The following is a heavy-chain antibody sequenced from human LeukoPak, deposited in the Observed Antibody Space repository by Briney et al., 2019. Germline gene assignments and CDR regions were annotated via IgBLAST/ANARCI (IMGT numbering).Heavy chain of an antibody. V-gene: IGHV4-59*01. CDR1: GGSISSYY. J-gene: IGHJ3*02. CDR3: ARTAFYCTNGVCRLDAFDI. Sequence: SETLSLTCTVSGGSISSYYWSWIRQPLGKGLEWIGYIYYSGSTNYNPSLKSRVTISVDTPKNQLSLKLSSVSAADTAMYYCARTAFYCTNGVCRLDAFDIWGQGTMVTVSS. CDR2: IYYSGST. D-gene: IGHD2-8*01.